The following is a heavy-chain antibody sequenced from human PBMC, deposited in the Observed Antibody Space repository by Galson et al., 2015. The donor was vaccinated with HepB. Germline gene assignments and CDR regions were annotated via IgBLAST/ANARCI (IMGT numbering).Heavy chain of an antibody. Sequence: SVKVSCKASGYTFTGYYMHWVRQAPGQGLEWMGWINPNSGGTNYAQKFQGRVTMTRDASISTAYMELSRLRSDDTAVYYCARLIVGATYGTFDIWGQGTMVTVSS. V-gene: IGHV1-2*02. CDR2: INPNSGGT. J-gene: IGHJ3*02. D-gene: IGHD1-26*01. CDR1: GYTFTGYY. CDR3: ARLIVGATYGTFDI.